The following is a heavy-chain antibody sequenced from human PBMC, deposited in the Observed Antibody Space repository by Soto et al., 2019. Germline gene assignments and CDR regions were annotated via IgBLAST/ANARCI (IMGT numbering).Heavy chain of an antibody. Sequence: QVQLVESGGGVVQPGTSVKLACAASGFTFSSYSMHWVRQAPGKGLEWVAIISYDGSTQHYAVSVKGRFTISRDNSESTVYLQMNTLRPEDTAVYFCARDRSVWGSYRSSFDWWGQGTLVTVSS. J-gene: IGHJ4*02. CDR1: GFTFSSYS. D-gene: IGHD3-16*02. CDR3: ARDRSVWGSYRSSFDW. CDR2: ISYDGSTQ. V-gene: IGHV3-30*04.